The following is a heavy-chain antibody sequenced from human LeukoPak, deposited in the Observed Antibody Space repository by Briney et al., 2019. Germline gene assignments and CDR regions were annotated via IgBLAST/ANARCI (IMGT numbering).Heavy chain of an antibody. J-gene: IGHJ6*03. V-gene: IGHV3-15*01. D-gene: IGHD1-26*01. CDR2: IKSKTDGGTT. CDR3: TTDLGGSYYGGYYYYYYMDV. Sequence: GGALRLSCAASGFTFSNAWMSWVRQAPGRGLEWVGRIKSKTDGGTTDYAAPVKGRFTISRDDSKNTLYLQMNSLKTEDTAVYYCTTDLGGSYYGGYYYYYYMDVWGKGTTVTVSS. CDR1: GFTFSNAW.